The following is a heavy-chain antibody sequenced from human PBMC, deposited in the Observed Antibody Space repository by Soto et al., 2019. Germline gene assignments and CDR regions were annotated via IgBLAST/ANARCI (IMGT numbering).Heavy chain of an antibody. Sequence: GGSLRLSCAASGFAFSDYGMHWVRQAPGKGLEWVAVISYDGSKKYHGESVKGRFTVSRDDSKKMLYLQMNSLRAEDTAVYYCAKAYYDLWTGYLSSYYYGMDVWGQGTMVTVSS. CDR1: GFAFSDYG. D-gene: IGHD3-3*01. J-gene: IGHJ6*02. CDR2: ISYDGSKK. V-gene: IGHV3-30*18. CDR3: AKAYYDLWTGYLSSYYYGMDV.